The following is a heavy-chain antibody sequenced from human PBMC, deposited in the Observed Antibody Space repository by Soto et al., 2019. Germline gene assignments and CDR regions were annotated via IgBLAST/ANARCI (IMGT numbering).Heavy chain of an antibody. V-gene: IGHV4-4*02. CDR1: GASISSTYW. CDR2: IYHTGTT. J-gene: IGHJ5*02. D-gene: IGHD2-15*01. Sequence: TLSLTCFVSGASISSTYWWSWVRQTPGKRLEWIGQIYHTGTTSYNPSLKNRVTISLDKSNNQFSLRLTSMTAADTAVYYCATLPPRIVVVMTDLPTWGQGTLVTVSS. CDR3: ATLPPRIVVVMTDLPT.